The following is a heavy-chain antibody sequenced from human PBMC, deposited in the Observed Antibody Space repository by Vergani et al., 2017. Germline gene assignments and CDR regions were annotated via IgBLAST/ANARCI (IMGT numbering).Heavy chain of an antibody. CDR2: IIPIFGKA. CDR3: ASGIVGATRHYYYYRDV. CDR1: GGTFSSYA. Sequence: QVQLVQSGAEVKKPGSSVKVSCKASGGTFSSYAISWVRQAPGQGLEWMGGIIPIFGKANYAQKFQGRVTITADESTSTAYMELSSLRSEDTAVYYCASGIVGATRHYYYYRDVWGKGTTVTVSS. V-gene: IGHV1-69*01. J-gene: IGHJ6*03. D-gene: IGHD1-26*01.